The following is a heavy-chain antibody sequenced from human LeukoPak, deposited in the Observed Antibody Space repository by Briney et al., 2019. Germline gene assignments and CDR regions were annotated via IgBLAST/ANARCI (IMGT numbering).Heavy chain of an antibody. CDR2: IYYSGST. Sequence: SETLSLTCTVSGGSVSSGSYYWSWIRQPPGKGLEWIGYIYYSGSTNYNPSLKSRVTISVDTSKNQFSLKLSSVTAADTAVYYCARDRITIFGVVMPYYYYGKDVWGQGTTVTVSS. D-gene: IGHD3-3*01. J-gene: IGHJ6*02. V-gene: IGHV4-61*01. CDR3: ARDRITIFGVVMPYYYYGKDV. CDR1: GGSVSSGSYY.